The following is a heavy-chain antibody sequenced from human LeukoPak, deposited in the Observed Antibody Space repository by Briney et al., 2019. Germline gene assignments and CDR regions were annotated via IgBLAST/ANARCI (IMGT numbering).Heavy chain of an antibody. CDR1: GDSVSSKNGA. V-gene: IGHV6-1*01. D-gene: IGHD6-19*01. CDR3: ARDMGTTGWYTFDY. J-gene: IGHJ4*02. Sequence: SQTLSVTCAIPGDSVSSKNGAWNWIRQSPSRGLEWLGRTYYRSKWYNDYAEFIQGRITINPDTSKNQFSLQLNSVTPEDTAVYFCARDMGTTGWYTFDYWGQGTLVTVSS. CDR2: TYYRSKWYN.